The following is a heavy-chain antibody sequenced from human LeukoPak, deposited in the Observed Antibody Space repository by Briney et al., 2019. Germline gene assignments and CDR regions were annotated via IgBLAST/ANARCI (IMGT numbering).Heavy chain of an antibody. V-gene: IGHV3-30*02. CDR1: GFTFNTYG. CDR3: AKDQGRIQLYLLPYFDY. CDR2: LRYDGSNK. J-gene: IGHJ4*02. Sequence: GGSLRLSCAASGFTFNTYGMHWVRQAPGKGLEWVAFLRYDGSNKYHADSVKGRFTISRDNSKNTLYLQMNSLRVEDTAVYYCAKDQGRIQLYLLPYFDYWGQGTLVTVSS. D-gene: IGHD5-18*01.